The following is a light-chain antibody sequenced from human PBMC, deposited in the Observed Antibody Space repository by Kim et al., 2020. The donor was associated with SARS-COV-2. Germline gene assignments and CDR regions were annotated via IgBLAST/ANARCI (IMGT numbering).Light chain of an antibody. J-gene: IGKJ4*01. CDR3: QQYSSSRGT. V-gene: IGKV3-20*01. Sequence: SPGESATLSCSASQSVTSSYLALYQYKPGQAPRLLIYGASSRATGIADRFSGSGSGTDFTLTISRLEPEDYAVYYCQQYSSSRGTFGGGTKVDIK. CDR1: QSVTSSY. CDR2: GAS.